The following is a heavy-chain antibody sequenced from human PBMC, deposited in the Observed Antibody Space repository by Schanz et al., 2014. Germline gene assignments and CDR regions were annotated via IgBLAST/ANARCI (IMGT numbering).Heavy chain of an antibody. D-gene: IGHD5-12*01. CDR1: GFSFSAYG. CDR2: IWSDANNK. CDR3: ARDGGRDGYNLAFDV. Sequence: QVQLLESGGGVVQPGGSLRLSCVASGFSFSAYGIHWVRQAPGKGLEWVAFIWSDANNKNYADSVKGRFTISRDNSKNTVFLQMNSLRSEDTAVYFCARDGGRDGYNLAFDVWGQGTLVTVSS. V-gene: IGHV3-30*02. J-gene: IGHJ3*01.